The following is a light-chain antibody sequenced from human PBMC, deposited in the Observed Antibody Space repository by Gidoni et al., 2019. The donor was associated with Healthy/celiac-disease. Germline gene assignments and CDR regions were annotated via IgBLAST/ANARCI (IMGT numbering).Light chain of an antibody. Sequence: IVLTQSPGTLSLSPGERATLSCRASQSVSSSYLAWYQQKPGQAPRLLIYGASSRATVIPDRVSGSGSGTDFTLTISRLEPEDFAVYYGQQYGSSPFTFGGGTKVEIK. J-gene: IGKJ4*01. CDR2: GAS. V-gene: IGKV3-20*01. CDR3: QQYGSSPFT. CDR1: QSVSSSY.